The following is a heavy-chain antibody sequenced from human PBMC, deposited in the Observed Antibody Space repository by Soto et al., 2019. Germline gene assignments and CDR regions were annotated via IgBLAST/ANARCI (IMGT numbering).Heavy chain of an antibody. CDR1: GDSIRSYY. V-gene: IGHV4-59*01. CDR2: FYYSGST. Sequence: SETLSLTCSVSGDSIRSYYWNWMRQTPGKGLEWIGYFYYSGSTNYNPSLNDRVTISADTPKNQFSLRLTSVTAADTAVYYCARADFWSGFYAFEHWGPGLLVTVSS. D-gene: IGHD3-3*01. CDR3: ARADFWSGFYAFEH. J-gene: IGHJ4*02.